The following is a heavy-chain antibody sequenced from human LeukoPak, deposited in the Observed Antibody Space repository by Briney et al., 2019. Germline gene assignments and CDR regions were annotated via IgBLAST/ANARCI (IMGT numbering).Heavy chain of an antibody. J-gene: IGHJ4*02. CDR1: GGTFSSYA. V-gene: IGHV1-69*04. CDR3: ARGSDSSGYYY. D-gene: IGHD3-22*01. Sequence: GASVKVSCKASGGTFSSYAISWVRQAPGQGLEWMGRIIPILGIANYAQKFQGRVTITADKSTSTAYMELSSLRSEDTAVYYCARGSDSSGYYYWGQGTLVTVSS. CDR2: IIPILGIA.